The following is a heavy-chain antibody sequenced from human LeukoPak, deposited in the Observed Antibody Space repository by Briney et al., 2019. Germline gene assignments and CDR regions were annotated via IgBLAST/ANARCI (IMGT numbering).Heavy chain of an antibody. CDR2: MSNSGST. V-gene: IGHV4-39*01. J-gene: IGHJ4*02. CDR3: ARRSQTAAGRGIDY. Sequence: SETLSLTCTVSGGSISSSSSYYWAGIRQPPGKGLEWIGTMSNSGSTYYNPSLKSRVTISGDTSKNQFSLKLSSVTAADTAVFYCARRSQTAAGRGIDYWGQGTLVTVSS. D-gene: IGHD6-13*01. CDR1: GGSISSSSSYY.